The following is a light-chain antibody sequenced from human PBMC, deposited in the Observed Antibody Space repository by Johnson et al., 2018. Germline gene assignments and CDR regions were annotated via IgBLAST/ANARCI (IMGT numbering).Light chain of an antibody. CDR2: ENN. CDR1: SSNIGNNY. V-gene: IGLV1-51*02. CDR3: GTWAGSLSARNV. Sequence: QSVLTQPPSVSAAPGQKVTISCSGSSSNIGNNYVSWYQQLPGTAPKLLIYENNKRPSGIPDRFSGSKAGTSATMGITGLQTGDEADYYCGTWAGSLSARNVFGTGTKVTVL. J-gene: IGLJ1*01.